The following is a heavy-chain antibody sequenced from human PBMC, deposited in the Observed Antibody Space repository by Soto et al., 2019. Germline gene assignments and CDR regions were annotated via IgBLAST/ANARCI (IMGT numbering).Heavy chain of an antibody. D-gene: IGHD3-3*01. J-gene: IGHJ6*02. CDR3: AKGPTVFGAVISFDYYYGMYV. CDR2: ISGSGAGT. Sequence: GASVKVSCTASGFTFSTSAMRWVRQPPGRGLECVSGISGSGAGTYFADSVKGRFTISRDNSKNTLYLQMSGLRAEDAAVYYCAKGPTVFGAVISFDYYYGMYVWGQGTPVTVSS. CDR1: GFTFSTSA. V-gene: IGHV3-23*01.